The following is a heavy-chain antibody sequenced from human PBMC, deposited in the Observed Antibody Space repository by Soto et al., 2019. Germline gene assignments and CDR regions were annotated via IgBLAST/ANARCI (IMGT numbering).Heavy chain of an antibody. CDR1: GGSICSSSYY. J-gene: IGHJ6*03. Sequence: SETLSLTCTVAGGSICSSSYYWGWIRQPPGKGLEWIGSIYYSGSTYYNPSLKSRVTISVDTSKNQFSLKRSSVTAADTAVYYCARASMIEVSSTDPYYYYYMDVWGKGTTVTVSS. CDR3: ARASMIEVSSTDPYYYYYMDV. D-gene: IGHD3-22*01. CDR2: IYYSGST. V-gene: IGHV4-39*01.